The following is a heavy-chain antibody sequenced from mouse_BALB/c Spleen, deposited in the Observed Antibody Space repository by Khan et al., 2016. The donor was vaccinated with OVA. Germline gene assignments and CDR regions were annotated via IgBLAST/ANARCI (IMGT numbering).Heavy chain of an antibody. CDR3: ARLAYYYNSEGFAY. D-gene: IGHD1-1*02. Sequence: EVELVESGGDLVKTGGSLKLSCAASGFTFSTYGMSWVRQTPDKRLEWVATISSGGHYTYYIDSVKGRFTISSDNAKNILDLQMTSLRSEDTAMYYCARLAYYYNSEGFAYWGRGTLVTVSA. CDR2: ISSGGHYT. V-gene: IGHV5-6*01. CDR1: GFTFSTYG. J-gene: IGHJ3*01.